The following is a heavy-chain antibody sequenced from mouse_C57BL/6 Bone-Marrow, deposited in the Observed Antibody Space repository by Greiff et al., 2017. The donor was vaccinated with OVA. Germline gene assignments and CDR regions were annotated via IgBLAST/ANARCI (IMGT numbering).Heavy chain of an antibody. Sequence: QVQLKQSGAELMKPGASVKLSCKATGYTFTGYWIEWVKQRPGQGLEWIGEIFPGSGSTNYNEKFKGKATFTADTSSNTAYMQLSSLTTEGSAIYYCARSLITHGWYFDVWGRGTAVTVS. V-gene: IGHV1-9*01. CDR3: ARSLITHGWYFDV. CDR2: IFPGSGST. D-gene: IGHD1-1*01. J-gene: IGHJ1*03. CDR1: GYTFTGYW.